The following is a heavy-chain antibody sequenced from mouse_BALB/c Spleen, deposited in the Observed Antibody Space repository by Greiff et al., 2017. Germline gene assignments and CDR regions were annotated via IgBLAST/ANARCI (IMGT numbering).Heavy chain of an antibody. Sequence: VQLQQPGAELVKPGASVKLSCKASGYTFTSYWMHWVKQRPGQGLEWIGEINPSNGRTNYNEKFKSKATLTVDKSTSTAYMQLSSLTSEDAAVYYCADGYGSMDYWGQGTSVTVSS. D-gene: IGHD2-2*01. CDR3: ADGYGSMDY. CDR1: GYTFTSYW. V-gene: IGHV1S81*02. J-gene: IGHJ4*01. CDR2: INPSNGRT.